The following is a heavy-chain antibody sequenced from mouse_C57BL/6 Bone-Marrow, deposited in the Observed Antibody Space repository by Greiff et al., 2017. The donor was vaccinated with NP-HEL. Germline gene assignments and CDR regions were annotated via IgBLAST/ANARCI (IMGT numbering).Heavy chain of an antibody. J-gene: IGHJ3*01. D-gene: IGHD1-1*01. Sequence: QVQLQQSGAELARPGASVKMSCKASGYTFTSYTMHWVKQRPGQGLEWIGYINPSSGYTKYNQKFKDKATLTADKSSSTDYMQLSSLTSEDSAVYYCARMLLRIAYWGQGTLVTVSA. CDR3: ARMLLRIAY. CDR2: INPSSGYT. CDR1: GYTFTSYT. V-gene: IGHV1-4*01.